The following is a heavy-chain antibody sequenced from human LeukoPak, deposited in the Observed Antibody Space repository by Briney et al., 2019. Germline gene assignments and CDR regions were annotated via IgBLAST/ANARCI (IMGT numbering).Heavy chain of an antibody. J-gene: IGHJ4*02. CDR3: AKDLVVVPAAIDY. V-gene: IGHV3-23*01. Sequence: PGGSLRLSCAASGFTFSSYAMSWVRQAPGKGLECVSAISGSGGSTYYADSVKGRFTISRDNSKNTLYLQMNSLRAEDTAVYYCAKDLVVVPAAIDYWGQGTLVTVSS. CDR2: ISGSGGST. CDR1: GFTFSSYA. D-gene: IGHD2-2*01.